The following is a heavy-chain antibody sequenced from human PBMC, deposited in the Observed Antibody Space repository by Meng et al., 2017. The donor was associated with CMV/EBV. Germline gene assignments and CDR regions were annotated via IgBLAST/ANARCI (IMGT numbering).Heavy chain of an antibody. D-gene: IGHD2-21*01. Sequence: SETLSLTCAVYGGSFSGYYWSGIRQPPGKGLEWIGEINHSGSTNYNPSLKRRVTISVDTSKNQFSLKLSSVTAADTAVYYCARRGSIHGWFDPWGQGTLVTVSS. V-gene: IGHV4-34*01. CDR3: ARRGSIHGWFDP. J-gene: IGHJ5*02. CDR1: GGSFSGYY. CDR2: INHSGST.